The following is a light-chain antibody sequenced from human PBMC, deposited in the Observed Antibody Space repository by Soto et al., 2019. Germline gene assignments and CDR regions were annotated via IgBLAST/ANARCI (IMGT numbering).Light chain of an antibody. Sequence: SVLAQPPSVLAAPTQSITISCTGTSGDVGGYNYISWYQQHPGKAPKLMIYDVSNRPSGVSNRFSGSKSGNTASLTISGLQAEDEADYYCSSYTSSSTLDVVFGGGTKVTVL. V-gene: IGLV2-14*01. J-gene: IGLJ2*01. CDR1: SGDVGGYNY. CDR2: DVS. CDR3: SSYTSSSTLDVV.